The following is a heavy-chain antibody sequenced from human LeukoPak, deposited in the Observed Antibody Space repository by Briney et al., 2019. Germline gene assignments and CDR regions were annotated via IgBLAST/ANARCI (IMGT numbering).Heavy chain of an antibody. CDR1: GGSISSSSYY. Sequence: PSETLSLTCTVSGGSISSSSYYWGWIRQPPGKGLEWIGSIYYSGSTYYNPSLKSRVTISVDTSKNQFSLKLSSVTAADTAVYYCARDRLEREGPYYYYMDVWGKGTTVTVSS. J-gene: IGHJ6*03. CDR2: IYYSGST. V-gene: IGHV4-39*02. CDR3: ARDRLEREGPYYYYMDV. D-gene: IGHD1-1*01.